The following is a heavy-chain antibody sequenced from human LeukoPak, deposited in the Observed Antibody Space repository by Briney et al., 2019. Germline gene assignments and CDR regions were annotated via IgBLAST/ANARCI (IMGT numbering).Heavy chain of an antibody. V-gene: IGHV3-7*01. CDR2: IKQDGSEK. J-gene: IGHJ5*02. Sequence: GGSLRLSCAASGFTFSSYEMNWVRQAPGKGLEWVANIKQDGSEKYYVDSVKGRFTISRDNAKNSLYLQMNSLRAEDTAVYYCARVGGDWFDPWGQGTLVTVSS. CDR1: GFTFSSYE. CDR3: ARVGGDWFDP.